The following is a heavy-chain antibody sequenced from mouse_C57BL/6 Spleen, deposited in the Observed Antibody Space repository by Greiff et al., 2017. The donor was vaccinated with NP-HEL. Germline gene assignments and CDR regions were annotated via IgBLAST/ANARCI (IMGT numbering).Heavy chain of an antibody. Sequence: QVQLQQPGAELVKPGASVKLSCKASGYTFTSYWMHWVKQRPGQGLEWIGMIHPNSGSTNYNEKFKSKATLTVDKSSSTAYMQLSSLTSEDSAVYYCARTRRNWDEDYWGQGTTLTVSS. D-gene: IGHD4-1*01. CDR1: GYTFTSYW. CDR3: ARTRRNWDEDY. V-gene: IGHV1-64*01. CDR2: IHPNSGST. J-gene: IGHJ2*01.